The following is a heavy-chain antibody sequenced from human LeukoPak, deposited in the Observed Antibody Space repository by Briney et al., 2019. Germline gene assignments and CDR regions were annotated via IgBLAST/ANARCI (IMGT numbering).Heavy chain of an antibody. Sequence: SETLSLTCTVSGASISGYYWSWIRQTPGKGLQFIGYIYNSVNDYNPSLKSRVIISSDPSKNQFSLRLRSVTAADTAAYYCAILPTVWGQGTLVTVSS. CDR3: AILPTV. D-gene: IGHD1-14*01. V-gene: IGHV4-59*01. J-gene: IGHJ4*02. CDR1: GASISGYY. CDR2: IYNSVN.